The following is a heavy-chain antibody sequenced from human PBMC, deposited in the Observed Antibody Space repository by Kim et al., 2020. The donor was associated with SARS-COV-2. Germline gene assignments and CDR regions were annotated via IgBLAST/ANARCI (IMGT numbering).Heavy chain of an antibody. CDR3: ARGSPSEHCTSTSCYLDY. CDR1: GFSVSSHY. CDR2: IYAGGST. Sequence: GGSLRLSCAASGFSVSSHYMTWVRQAPGKGLEWVSIIYAGGSTYYADSVKGRFTISRDNSKNTLDLQMNSLRAEDTAVYYCARGSPSEHCTSTSCYLDYWGQGTLVTVSS. V-gene: IGHV3-53*01. J-gene: IGHJ4*02. D-gene: IGHD2-2*01.